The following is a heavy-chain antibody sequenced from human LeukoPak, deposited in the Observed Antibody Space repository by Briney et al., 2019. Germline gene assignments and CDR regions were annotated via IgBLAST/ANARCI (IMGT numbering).Heavy chain of an antibody. J-gene: IGHJ4*02. V-gene: IGHV4-59*12. CDR2: IYYTGST. D-gene: IGHD6-19*01. CDR1: GGSISSYY. Sequence: SETLSLTCTVSGGSISSYYWSWIRQPPGKGLEWIGYIYYTGSTNYNPSLKSRVTISVDTSKNQFSLKLSSVTAADTAVYYCARDDHGAGTTDYWGQGTLVTVSS. CDR3: ARDDHGAGTTDY.